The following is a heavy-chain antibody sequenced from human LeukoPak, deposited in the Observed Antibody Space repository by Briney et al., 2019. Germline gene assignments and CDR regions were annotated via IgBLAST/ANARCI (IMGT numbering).Heavy chain of an antibody. Sequence: ASVKVSCKASGYTFTSYDINWVRQATGQGLEWMGWMNPNSGNTGYAQKFQGRVTMTRNTSISTAYMELSSLRSEDTAVYYCARGPGITIFGVVIIENWFDPWGQGTLVTVSS. CDR3: ARGPGITIFGVVIIENWFDP. CDR1: GYTFTSYD. D-gene: IGHD3-3*01. CDR2: MNPNSGNT. J-gene: IGHJ5*02. V-gene: IGHV1-8*01.